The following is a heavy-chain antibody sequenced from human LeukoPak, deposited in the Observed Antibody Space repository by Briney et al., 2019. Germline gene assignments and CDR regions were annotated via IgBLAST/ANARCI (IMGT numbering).Heavy chain of an antibody. V-gene: IGHV3-30*18. D-gene: IGHD5-24*01. J-gene: IGHJ5*02. CDR1: GFTFSSYG. CDR2: ISYDGSNK. Sequence: GGSLRLSCAASGFTFSSYGMHWVRQAPGKGLEWVAVISYDGSNKYYADSVKGRFTISRDNSKNTLYLQVNSLRAEDTAVYYCAKDRVAGWSDPWGQGTLVTISS. CDR3: AKDRVAGWSDP.